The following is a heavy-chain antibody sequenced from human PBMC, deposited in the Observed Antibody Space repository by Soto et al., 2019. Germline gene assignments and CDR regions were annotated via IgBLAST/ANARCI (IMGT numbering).Heavy chain of an antibody. J-gene: IGHJ4*02. Sequence: GGSLRLSCAASGFTVSSNYMSWVRQAPGKGLEWVSVIYSGGSTYYADSVKGRFTISRDNSKNTLYLQMNSLRAEDTAVYYCAKVTMVPRYYFDYWGQGTLVTVS. V-gene: IGHV3-66*01. CDR2: IYSGGST. CDR1: GFTVSSNY. CDR3: AKVTMVPRYYFDY. D-gene: IGHD3-10*01.